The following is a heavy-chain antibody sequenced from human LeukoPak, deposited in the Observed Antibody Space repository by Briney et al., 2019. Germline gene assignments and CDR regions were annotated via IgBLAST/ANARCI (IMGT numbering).Heavy chain of an antibody. J-gene: IGHJ4*02. V-gene: IGHV3-21*04. CDR2: ITSGGDYI. CDR1: GFTFNTFN. CDR3: ARDSEQPT. D-gene: IGHD6-13*01. Sequence: KSGGSLRLSCAASGFTFNTFNMNRVRQAPGKGLEWVSSITSGGDYIYYADSVKGRFTTSRDNAKNSLYLQMNSLRAEDTAVYYCARDSEQPTWGQGTLVTVSS.